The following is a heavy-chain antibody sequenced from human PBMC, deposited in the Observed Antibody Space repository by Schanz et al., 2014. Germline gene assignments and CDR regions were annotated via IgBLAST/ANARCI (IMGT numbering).Heavy chain of an antibody. V-gene: IGHV3-66*02. CDR2: IYSGGST. Sequence: EVQLVESGGGLVQPGGSLRLSCAASGFTFSTYWMSWVRQAPGKGLEWVSVIYSGGSTYYADSVKGRFFVSRDNSKNTLYLQMNSLRAEDTAVYYCTKFETRTGTNYWGQGTLVTVSS. CDR1: GFTFSTYW. CDR3: TKFETRTGTNY. D-gene: IGHD1-1*01. J-gene: IGHJ4*02.